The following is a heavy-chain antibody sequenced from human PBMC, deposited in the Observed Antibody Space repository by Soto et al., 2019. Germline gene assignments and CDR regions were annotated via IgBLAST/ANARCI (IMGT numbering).Heavy chain of an antibody. D-gene: IGHD6-13*01. V-gene: IGHV1-46*01. CDR2: INPSGGSA. CDR3: ATEAVIAAAGTVGFDP. CDR1: GYTFTSYT. Sequence: VASVKVSCKASGYTFTSYTMHWVRQAPGQGLEWMGIINPSGGSASYAQKFQGRVTMTRDTSTSTVYMELSSLRSEDTAVYYCATEAVIAAAGTVGFDPWGQGTLVTVSS. J-gene: IGHJ5*02.